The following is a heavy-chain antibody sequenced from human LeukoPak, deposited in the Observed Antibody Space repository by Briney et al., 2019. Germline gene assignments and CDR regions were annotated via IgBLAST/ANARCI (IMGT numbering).Heavy chain of an antibody. CDR1: GFSFTESG. D-gene: IGHD2-2*01. J-gene: IGHJ5*02. CDR3: AIDNPIEKVPGLGPGS. CDR2: IQFHGSDI. Sequence: GGSLRLSCAASGFSFTESGMHWVRQAPGRGLEWLAFIQFHGSDIFYADSVEGRFTISRDNSRNTLYLQMNSLRPEDTAVYYCAIDNPIEKVPGLGPGSWGQGTLVTVSS. V-gene: IGHV3-30*02.